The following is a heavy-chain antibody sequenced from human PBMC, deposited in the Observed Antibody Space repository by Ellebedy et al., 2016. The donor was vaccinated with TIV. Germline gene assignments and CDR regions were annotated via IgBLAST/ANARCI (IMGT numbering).Heavy chain of an antibody. CDR2: LSQEGHEK. Sequence: PGGSLRLSCLASGFSFRSYWMSWIRQAPGKGLEWVANLSQEGHEKFYVASVKGRFTISRDDAKNSLFLQMNSLRVEDTAVYYCARRGSYGDYAVQVNSWFDRWGRGTLVSVSS. V-gene: IGHV3-7*01. J-gene: IGHJ5*02. CDR1: GFSFRSYW. CDR3: ARRGSYGDYAVQVNSWFDR. D-gene: IGHD4-17*01.